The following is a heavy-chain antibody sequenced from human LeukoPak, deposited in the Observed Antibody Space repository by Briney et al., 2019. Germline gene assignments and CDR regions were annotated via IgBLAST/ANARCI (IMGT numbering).Heavy chain of an antibody. CDR1: GGSLSSYY. V-gene: IGHV4-39*07. D-gene: IGHD3-16*01. J-gene: IGHJ6*03. CDR3: ARRRSTFYHYYYMDD. Sequence: SETLSLTCTVSGGSLSSYYWGWIRQPPGKGLEWIGSVFHTGSTYHNPSLTSRVTLSIDTSKNQFSLKLSSVIAADTAVYYCARRRSTFYHYYYMDDWGKGTTVTVSS. CDR2: VFHTGST.